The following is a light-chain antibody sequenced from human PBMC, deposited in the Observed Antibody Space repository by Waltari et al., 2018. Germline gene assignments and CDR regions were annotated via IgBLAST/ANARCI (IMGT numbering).Light chain of an antibody. J-gene: IGKJ1*01. Sequence: DIQMTQSPSSLSASLGDTVTVTSRASQNIRTQLNWYQQKPTTGPKLLIYAASTLQRGVPSRFSGSASGTEFTLTVTNLQPDDFAIYFCQQSFSSPWTFGQGTRV. CDR3: QQSFSSPWT. CDR2: AAS. CDR1: QNIRTQ. V-gene: IGKV1-39*01.